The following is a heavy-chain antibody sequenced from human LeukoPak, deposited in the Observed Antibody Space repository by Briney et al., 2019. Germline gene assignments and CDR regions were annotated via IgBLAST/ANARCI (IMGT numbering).Heavy chain of an antibody. CDR1: GYTFTSYG. CDR2: ISAYNGNT. CDR3: ARHRKRLVDSTSPGDY. Sequence: ASVKVSCKASGYTFTSYGISWVRQAPGQGLEWMGWISAYNGNTNYAQKLQGRVTMTTDTSTSTAYMELRSLRSDDTPVYYCARHRKRLVDSTSPGDYWGQGTLVTVCS. V-gene: IGHV1-18*01. D-gene: IGHD2-21*01. J-gene: IGHJ4*02.